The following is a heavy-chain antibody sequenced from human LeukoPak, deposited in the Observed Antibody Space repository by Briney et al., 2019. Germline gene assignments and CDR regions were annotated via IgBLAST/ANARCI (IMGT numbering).Heavy chain of an antibody. CDR1: GFTLSSYS. V-gene: IGHV3-21*01. D-gene: IGHD3-3*01. Sequence: GGSLRLSCAASGFTLSSYSMNWVRQAPGKGLEWVSSISSSSSYIYYADSVKGRFTISRDNAKNSLYLQMNSLRAEDTAVYYCARDGGVRFLEWLDNWFDPWGQGTLVTVSS. CDR2: ISSSSSYI. J-gene: IGHJ5*02. CDR3: ARDGGVRFLEWLDNWFDP.